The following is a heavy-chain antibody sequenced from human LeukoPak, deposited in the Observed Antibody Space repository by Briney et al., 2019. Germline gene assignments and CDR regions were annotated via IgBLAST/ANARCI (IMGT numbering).Heavy chain of an antibody. J-gene: IGHJ4*02. CDR3: AREYYDSSGYLYYFDY. CDR2: ISYDGSNK. Sequence: GRSLRLSCAASGFTFSSYGMHWVRQAPGKGLEWVAVISYDGSNKYYADSVKGRLTISRDNSKNTLYLQMNSLRAEDTAVYYCAREYYDSSGYLYYFDYWGQGTLVTVSS. V-gene: IGHV3-30*03. D-gene: IGHD3-22*01. CDR1: GFTFSSYG.